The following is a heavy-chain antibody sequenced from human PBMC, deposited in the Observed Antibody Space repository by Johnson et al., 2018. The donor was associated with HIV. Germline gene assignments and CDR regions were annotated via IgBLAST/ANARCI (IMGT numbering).Heavy chain of an antibody. J-gene: IGHJ3*02. V-gene: IGHV3-74*01. CDR3: ARERRSSNTWYVRDAFDI. Sequence: EMHLVESGGGLVQPGGSLRLSCAASGFTFINYWMHWVRQAPGKGLVWVSRMNADGKTTTYADSVKGRFTISRDNVKNTLYLQMNSLRAEDTAVYYCARERRSSNTWYVRDAFDIWGQGTMVTVSS. CDR2: MNADGKTT. D-gene: IGHD6-13*01. CDR1: GFTFINYW.